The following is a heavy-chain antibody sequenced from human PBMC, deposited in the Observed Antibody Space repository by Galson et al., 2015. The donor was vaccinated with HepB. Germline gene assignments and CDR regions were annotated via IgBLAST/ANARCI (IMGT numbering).Heavy chain of an antibody. Sequence: SLRLSCAASGFTFSSYAMSWVRQAPGKGLEWVSAISGSGGSTYYADSVKGRFTISRDNSKNTLYLQMNSLRAEDTAVYYCAKAMGRGYSYGSGAFDIWGQGTMVTVSS. CDR2: ISGSGGST. CDR1: GFTFSSYA. J-gene: IGHJ3*02. CDR3: AKAMGRGYSYGSGAFDI. D-gene: IGHD5-18*01. V-gene: IGHV3-23*01.